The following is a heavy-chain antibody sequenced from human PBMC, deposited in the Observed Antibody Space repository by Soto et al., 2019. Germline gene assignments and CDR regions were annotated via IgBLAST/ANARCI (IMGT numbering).Heavy chain of an antibody. CDR1: GCTFSSYA. J-gene: IGHJ5*02. CDR2: IIPIFGTA. V-gene: IGHV1-69*13. D-gene: IGHD6-13*01. Sequence: GASVKVSCKASGCTFSSYAISWVRQAPGQGLEWMGGIIPIFGTANYAQKFQGRVTITADESTSTAYMELSSLRSEDTAVYYCARRGIAAAGTLNWFDPWGQGTLVTVSS. CDR3: ARRGIAAAGTLNWFDP.